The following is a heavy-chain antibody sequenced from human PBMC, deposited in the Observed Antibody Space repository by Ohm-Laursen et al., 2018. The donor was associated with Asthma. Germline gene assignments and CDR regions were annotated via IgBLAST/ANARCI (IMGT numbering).Heavy chain of an antibody. J-gene: IGHJ6*02. CDR2: ISWNSGSI. Sequence: SLRLSCSAPGFIFNNDFMSWIRQAPGKGLEWVSGISWNSGSIGYADSVKGRFTISRDNAKNSLYLQMNSLRAEDTALYYCAKDTSRYCSSTSCYGMDVWGQGTTVTVSS. CDR1: GFIFNNDF. D-gene: IGHD2-2*01. V-gene: IGHV3-9*01. CDR3: AKDTSRYCSSTSCYGMDV.